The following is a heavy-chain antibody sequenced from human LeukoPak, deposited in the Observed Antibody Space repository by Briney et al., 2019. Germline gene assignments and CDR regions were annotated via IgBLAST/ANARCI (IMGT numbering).Heavy chain of an antibody. V-gene: IGHV5-51*01. Sequence: GESLKISCKGSGYSFTSYWIGWVRQLPGKGLEWMGIIYPGDSDTRYSPSFQGQVTISADKSISTAYLLWSSLKASDTAMYYCALNPDYYDSSGKIFDYWGQGTLVTVSS. CDR1: GYSFTSYW. CDR2: IYPGDSDT. D-gene: IGHD3-22*01. CDR3: ALNPDYYDSSGKIFDY. J-gene: IGHJ4*02.